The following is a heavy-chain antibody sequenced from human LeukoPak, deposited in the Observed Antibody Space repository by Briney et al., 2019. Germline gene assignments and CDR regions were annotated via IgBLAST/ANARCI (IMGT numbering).Heavy chain of an antibody. CDR3: ARVPQGSSWPYYFDY. J-gene: IGHJ4*02. CDR1: GGTFSTYA. CDR2: IVSILGTA. D-gene: IGHD6-13*01. V-gene: IGHV1-69*04. Sequence: SVKVSCKASGGTFSTYAISWVRQAPGQGLEWVGRIVSILGTANYAQNFQGRVTITADRSTTTAYMELSSLRSEDTAVYYCARVPQGSSWPYYFDYWGQGTLVTVSS.